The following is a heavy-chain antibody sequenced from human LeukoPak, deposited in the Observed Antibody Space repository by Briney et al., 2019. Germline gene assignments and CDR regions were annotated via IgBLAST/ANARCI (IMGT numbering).Heavy chain of an antibody. Sequence: GGSLRLSCAASGFTFSSYGMSWVRQAPGKGLEWVSAISGSGGSTYYADSVKGRFTISRDNAKNSLYLQMNSLGAEDTAVYYCARGRTSGGMTIEIDYWGQGTLVTVSS. D-gene: IGHD4/OR15-4a*01. J-gene: IGHJ4*02. CDR2: ISGSGGST. V-gene: IGHV3-23*01. CDR1: GFTFSSYG. CDR3: ARGRTSGGMTIEIDY.